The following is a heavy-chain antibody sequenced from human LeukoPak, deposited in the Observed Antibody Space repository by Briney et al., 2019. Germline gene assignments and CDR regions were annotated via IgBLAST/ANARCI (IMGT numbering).Heavy chain of an antibody. V-gene: IGHV1-69*05. D-gene: IGHD3-22*01. CDR2: IIPIFGTA. CDR1: GGTFSSYA. Sequence: SVKVSCKASGGTFSSYAISWVRQAPGQGLEWMGGIIPIFGTANYAQKFQGRVTITTDESTSTAYMELSSLRSEDTAVYYCAGNYYDVLWDAFDIWGQGTMVTVSS. J-gene: IGHJ3*02. CDR3: AGNYYDVLWDAFDI.